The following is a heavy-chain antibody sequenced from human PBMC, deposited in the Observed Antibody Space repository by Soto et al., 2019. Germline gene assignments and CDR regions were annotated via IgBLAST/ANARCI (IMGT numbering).Heavy chain of an antibody. J-gene: IGHJ4*02. Sequence: QVQLVESGGGVVQPGRSLRLSCAAAGFNFGNYGMHWLRQAPGKGLECVAVISYDGNDKYYADSVKGRFTISRDNSNNMLYLQMNILRAEDTAVYYCATGDRHDYGANIFSFADYWGQGTLVTVAS. CDR2: ISYDGNDK. CDR3: ATGDRHDYGANIFSFADY. D-gene: IGHD4-17*01. CDR1: GFNFGNYG. V-gene: IGHV3-30*03.